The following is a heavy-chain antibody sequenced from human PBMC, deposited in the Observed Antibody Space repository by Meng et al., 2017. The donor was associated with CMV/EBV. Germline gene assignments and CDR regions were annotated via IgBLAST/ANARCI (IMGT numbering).Heavy chain of an antibody. CDR2: IYYSGST. D-gene: IGHD2-15*01. V-gene: IGHV4-39*01. CDR3: ARKVYPYCSGGSCYSGYNWFDP. CDR1: GGSISSSSYY. Sequence: SETLSLTCTVSGGSISSSSYYWGWIRQPPGKGLEWIGSIYYSGSTYYNPSLKSRVTISVDTSKNQFSLKLSSVTAADTAVYYCARKVYPYCSGGSCYSGYNWFDPWGQGTLVTVSS. J-gene: IGHJ5*02.